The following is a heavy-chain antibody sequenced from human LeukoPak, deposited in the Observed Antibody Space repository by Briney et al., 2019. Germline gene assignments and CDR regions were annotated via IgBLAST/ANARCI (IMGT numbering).Heavy chain of an antibody. D-gene: IGHD1-14*01. CDR3: ARGTGTSSAPPRFDP. CDR2: IWYDGSNK. CDR1: GFTFGSYG. Sequence: QPGGSLRLSCAASGFTFGSYGMHWVRQAPGKGLEWVAVIWYDGSNKYYADSVKGRFTISRDNSKNTLYLQMNSLRAEDTAVYYCARGTGTSSAPPRFDPWGQGTLVTVSS. V-gene: IGHV3-33*01. J-gene: IGHJ5*02.